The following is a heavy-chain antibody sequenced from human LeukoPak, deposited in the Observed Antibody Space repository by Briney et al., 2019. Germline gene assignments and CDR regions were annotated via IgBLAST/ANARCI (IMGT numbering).Heavy chain of an antibody. D-gene: IGHD3-3*02. CDR2: INHSGST. V-gene: IGHV4-34*01. CDR1: GGSFSGYY. CDR3: ARGVSINRMDV. J-gene: IGHJ6*02. Sequence: PSETLSLTCAVYGGSFSGYYWSWIRQPPGKGLEWIGEINHSGSTNYNPSLKSRVTISVDTSKNQFSLKLSSVTAADTAVYYCARGVSINRMDVWGQGTTVIVSS.